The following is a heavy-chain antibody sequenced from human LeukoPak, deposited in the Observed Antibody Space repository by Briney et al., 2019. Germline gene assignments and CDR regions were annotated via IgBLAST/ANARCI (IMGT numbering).Heavy chain of an antibody. CDR2: ISSSGSTI. D-gene: IGHD3-9*01. V-gene: IGHV3-11*01. CDR1: GFTFSDYY. J-gene: IGHJ4*02. CDR3: ARTSTGGSDYDILTGYYNRRGAFDY. Sequence: GSLRLSCAASGFTFSDYYMSWIRQAPGKGLEWVSYISSSGSTIYYADSVKGRFTISRDNAKNSLYLQMNSLRAEDTAVYYCARTSTGGSDYDILTGYYNRRGAFDYWGQGTLVTVSS.